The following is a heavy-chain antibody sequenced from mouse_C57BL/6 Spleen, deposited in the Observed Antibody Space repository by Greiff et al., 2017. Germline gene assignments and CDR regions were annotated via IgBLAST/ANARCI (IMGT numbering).Heavy chain of an antibody. J-gene: IGHJ1*03. CDR1: GFTFSDYY. Sequence: EVQVVESGGGLVQPGSSLKLSCTASGFTFSDYYMAWVRQVPEKGLEWVANINDDGSSTYYLDSLKSRFIISRDNAKNILYLQMSSLKSEDTATYNCSRKACNYGNYDWYFDDWGTGTTVTVSS. D-gene: IGHD2-1*01. CDR3: SRKACNYGNYDWYFDD. V-gene: IGHV5-16*01. CDR2: INDDGSST.